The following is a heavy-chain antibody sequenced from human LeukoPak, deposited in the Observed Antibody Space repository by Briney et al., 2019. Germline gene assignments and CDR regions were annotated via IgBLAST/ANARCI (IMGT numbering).Heavy chain of an antibody. V-gene: IGHV3-30*18. CDR3: AKDPGYVDY. D-gene: IGHD2-15*01. CDR2: ISYDGRNK. CDR1: GFTFSAYG. J-gene: IGHJ4*02. Sequence: GGSLRLSCAASGFTFSAYGMHWVRQAPGKGLEWVALISYDGRNKYFADSVKGRFTIPRDNSKNTVHLQMNSLRAEDTAVYYCAKDPGYVDYWGQGTLVTVSS.